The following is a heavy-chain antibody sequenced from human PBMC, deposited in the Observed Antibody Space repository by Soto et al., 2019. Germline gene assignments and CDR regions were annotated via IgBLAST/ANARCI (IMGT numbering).Heavy chain of an antibody. CDR1: GFTFSSYS. J-gene: IGHJ6*03. V-gene: IGHV3-21*01. D-gene: IGHD3-10*01. CDR3: ARDSITMVRGPRNYYMDV. Sequence: GGSLRLSCAASGFTFSSYSMNWVRQAPGKGLEWVSSISSSSSYIYYADSVKGRFTISRDNAKNSLYLQMNSLRAEDTAGYYCARDSITMVRGPRNYYMDVWGKGTTVTVSS. CDR2: ISSSSSYI.